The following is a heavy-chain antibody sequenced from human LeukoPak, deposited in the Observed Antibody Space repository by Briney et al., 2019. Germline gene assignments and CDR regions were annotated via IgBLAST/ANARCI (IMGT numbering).Heavy chain of an antibody. Sequence: GGSLRLSCAASGFTFGSYAMYWVRQAPGKGLEWFSGIFGSGGSAHYADSVKGRFTISRDNSKNTVYLQMDSLRVEDTAIYYCAKTTTGYSSGRYPAWPIDYWGQGTLVTASS. J-gene: IGHJ4*02. V-gene: IGHV3-23*01. CDR2: IFGSGGSA. CDR3: AKTTTGYSSGRYPAWPIDY. CDR1: GFTFGSYA. D-gene: IGHD2-15*01.